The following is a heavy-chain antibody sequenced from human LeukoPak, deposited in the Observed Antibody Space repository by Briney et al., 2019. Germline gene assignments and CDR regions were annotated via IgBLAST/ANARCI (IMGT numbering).Heavy chain of an antibody. CDR3: ARNNWSIDYGIDV. V-gene: IGHV4-34*01. CDR1: GGSFSGYY. CDR2: INHSGST. J-gene: IGHJ6*02. D-gene: IGHD1-20*01. Sequence: SETLSLTCAVYGGSFSGYYWSWIRQPPGKGLEWIGEINHSGSTNYNPSLKSRVTISVDTSKSQVSLKLISVTAADTAVYYCARNNWSIDYGIDVWGQGTTVIVSS.